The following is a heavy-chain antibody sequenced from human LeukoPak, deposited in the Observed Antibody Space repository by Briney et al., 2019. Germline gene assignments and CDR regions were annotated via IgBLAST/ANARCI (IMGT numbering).Heavy chain of an antibody. J-gene: IGHJ4*02. V-gene: IGHV3-21*05. CDR1: ASGVAFTSHS. CDR2: IHSSGDYI. CDR3: AREYNSRATFDY. Sequence: GGSLRLSCAASASGVAFTSHSMNWVRQAPGKGLGWISYIHSSGDYIFYTDSAKGRFTVSRDNARNSLYLQMNSLRAEDTAIYYCAREYNSRATFDYWGQGTLVTVSS. D-gene: IGHD1-20*01.